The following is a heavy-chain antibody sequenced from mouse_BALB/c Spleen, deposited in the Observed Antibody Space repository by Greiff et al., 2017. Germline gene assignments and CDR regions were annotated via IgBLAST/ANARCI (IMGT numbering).Heavy chain of an antibody. CDR2: IYPGSGST. D-gene: IGHD1-1*01. V-gene: IGHV1S22*01. CDR1: GYTFTSYW. Sequence: LQQPGSELVRPGASVKLSCKASGYTFTSYWMHWVKQRPGQGLEWIGNIYPGSGSTNYDEKFKSKATLTVDTSSSTAYMQLSSLTSEDSAVYYCTRAYYGSRGPFAYWGQGTLVTVSA. J-gene: IGHJ3*01. CDR3: TRAYYGSRGPFAY.